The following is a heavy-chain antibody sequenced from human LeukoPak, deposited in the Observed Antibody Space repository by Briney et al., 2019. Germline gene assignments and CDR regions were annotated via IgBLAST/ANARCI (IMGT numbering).Heavy chain of an antibody. J-gene: IGHJ2*01. CDR2: IYYSGST. D-gene: IGHD5-18*01. Sequence: ASQTLSLTCTVSGGSISSGDYYWSWIRQPPGKGLEWIGYIYYSGSTYYNPSLKSRVTISVDTSKSQFSLKLSSVTAADTAVYYCARVELWPYFDLWGRGTLVTVSS. CDR1: GGSISSGDYY. CDR3: ARVELWPYFDL. V-gene: IGHV4-30-4*01.